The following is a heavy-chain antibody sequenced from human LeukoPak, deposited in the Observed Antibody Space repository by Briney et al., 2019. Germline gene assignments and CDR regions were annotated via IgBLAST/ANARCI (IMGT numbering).Heavy chain of an antibody. CDR2: ISGSGGST. J-gene: IGHJ4*02. D-gene: IGHD5-18*01. Sequence: GGSLRLSCAASGLTFSSYAMSWVRQAPGKGLEWVSAISGSGGSTYYADSVKGRFTISRDNSKNTLYLQMNSLRAEDTAVYYCARGGYSLGEYFDYWGQGTLVTVSS. CDR1: GLTFSSYA. V-gene: IGHV3-23*01. CDR3: ARGGYSLGEYFDY.